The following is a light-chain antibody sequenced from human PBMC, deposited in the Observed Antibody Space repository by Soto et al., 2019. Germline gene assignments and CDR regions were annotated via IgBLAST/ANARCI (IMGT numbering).Light chain of an antibody. J-gene: IGKJ1*01. V-gene: IGKV3-15*01. Sequence: EIVLTQSPGILLFSPGERATPSCRAIQSVSSTYLAWYQQKPGQAPRLLIYGASTRATGIPARLSGSGSGTEFTLTISSLQSEDFAVYYCQHYSNWPPWTFGQGTKVDI. CDR3: QHYSNWPPWT. CDR2: GAS. CDR1: QSVSSTY.